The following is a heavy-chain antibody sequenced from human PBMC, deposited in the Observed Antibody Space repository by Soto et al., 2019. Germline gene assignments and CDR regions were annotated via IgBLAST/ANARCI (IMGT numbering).Heavy chain of an antibody. CDR1: GVSISSGGYY. CDR2: IYYSGIT. V-gene: IGHV4-31*03. CDR3: ARAPTTVVTPCWFDP. D-gene: IGHD4-17*01. J-gene: IGHJ5*02. Sequence: SETLSLTCNVSGVSISSGGYYWSWLRQHPGKGVEWIGYIYYSGITYYNPSLKSRVTISVDTSKNQFSLKLSSVTAADAAVYHCARAPTTVVTPCWFDPSGQGTVVPASS.